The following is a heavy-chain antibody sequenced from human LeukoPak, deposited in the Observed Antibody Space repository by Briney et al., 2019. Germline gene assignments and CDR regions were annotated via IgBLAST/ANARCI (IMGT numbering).Heavy chain of an antibody. CDR1: GFTFNRYR. Sequence: GVSLRLSCAASGFTFNRYRMHWVRQAPGKGLEWVAVISYDGRYQFYADSVKGRFTVSRDNSKNTLFLQMNSLRAEDTAVYHCARMMTDFDGSGHDIQRGAFDIWGQGTMVTVS. CDR3: ARMMTDFDGSGHDIQRGAFDI. J-gene: IGHJ3*02. V-gene: IGHV3-30*04. CDR2: ISYDGRYQ. D-gene: IGHD3-22*01.